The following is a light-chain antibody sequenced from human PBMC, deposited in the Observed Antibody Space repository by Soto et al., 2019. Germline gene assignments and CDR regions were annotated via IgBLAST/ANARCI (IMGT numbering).Light chain of an antibody. CDR1: QSVSSSY. V-gene: IGKV3-20*01. Sequence: EIVLTQSPGTLSLSPGERATLSCRASQSVSSSYLAWYQQRPGQAPRLLIYGASIRATGIPDRFSGSGSGTDFTLTISRLESEDFAVYYCQQYGGSPGLFXFGPGXKVDIK. CDR3: QQYGGSPGLFX. CDR2: GAS. J-gene: IGKJ3*01.